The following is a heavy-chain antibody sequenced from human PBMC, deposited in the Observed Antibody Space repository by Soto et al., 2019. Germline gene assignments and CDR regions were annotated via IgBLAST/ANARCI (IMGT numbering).Heavy chain of an antibody. CDR2: ISSSSSYI. CDR3: ARAPAGGYSYGFAGDY. CDR1: GFTFSSYS. J-gene: IGHJ4*02. Sequence: PGGSLILSCAASGFTFSSYSMNWVRQAPGKGLEWVSSISSSSSYIYYADSVKGRFTISRDNAKNSLYLQMNSLRAEDTAVYYCARAPAGGYSYGFAGDYWGQGTLITVSS. V-gene: IGHV3-21*01. D-gene: IGHD5-18*01.